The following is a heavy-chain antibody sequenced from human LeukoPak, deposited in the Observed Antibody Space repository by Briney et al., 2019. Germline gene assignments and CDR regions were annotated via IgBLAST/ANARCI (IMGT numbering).Heavy chain of an antibody. CDR3: ASPGSGYYSYYYYMDV. J-gene: IGHJ6*03. Sequence: SETLSLTCTVSGGSISGYYWSWIRQPPGKGLEYIGYIYYSGSTNYNPSLKSRVTISVDTSKNQFSLKLSSVTAADTAVYYCASPGSGYYSYYYYMDVWGKGTTVTVSS. CDR2: IYYSGST. V-gene: IGHV4-59*12. D-gene: IGHD3-22*01. CDR1: GGSISGYY.